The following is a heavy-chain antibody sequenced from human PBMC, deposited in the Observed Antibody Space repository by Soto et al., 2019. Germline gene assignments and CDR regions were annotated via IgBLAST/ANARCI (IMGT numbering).Heavy chain of an antibody. Sequence: QVQLVQSGAETMKSGSSVKVSCKVSGGNFNTYVIGWGRQAPGQGLEWMGEIIPLIGTPNYAQRFQDRLPISGDESTTPDYMDLSRLRTEDSGVHFCARLHVPRTYVGAVVDSWGQVTQVTVAS. CDR3: ARLHVPRTYVGAVVDS. CDR2: IIPLIGTP. V-gene: IGHV1-69*01. J-gene: IGHJ4*02. D-gene: IGHD1-26*01. CDR1: GGNFNTYV.